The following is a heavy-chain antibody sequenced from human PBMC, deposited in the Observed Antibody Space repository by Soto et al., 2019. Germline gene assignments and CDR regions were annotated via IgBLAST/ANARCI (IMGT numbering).Heavy chain of an antibody. V-gene: IGHV3-30*18. CDR2: ISYDGSNK. Sequence: QVQLVESGGGVVQPGRSLRLSCAASGFTFSSYGMHWVRQAPGKGLEWVAVISYDGSNKYYADSVKGRFTISRDNSKNTLYLQMNSLRAEDTAVYYCAKSVWGSYRIDYWGQGTLVTVSS. CDR1: GFTFSSYG. CDR3: AKSVWGSYRIDY. D-gene: IGHD3-16*02. J-gene: IGHJ4*02.